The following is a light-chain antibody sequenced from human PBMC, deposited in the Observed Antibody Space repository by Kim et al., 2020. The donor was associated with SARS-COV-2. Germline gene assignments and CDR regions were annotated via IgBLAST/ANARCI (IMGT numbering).Light chain of an antibody. V-gene: IGLV3-19*01. CDR1: SRRSYY. J-gene: IGLJ3*02. CDR3: NSRDSSGNLLV. Sequence: ALGQKVRITCQGDSRRSYYASWYQQKPGQAPVLVIYGKNNRPSGIPDRFSGSSSGNTASLTITGAQAEDEADYYCNSRDSSGNLLVFGGGTQLTVL. CDR2: GKN.